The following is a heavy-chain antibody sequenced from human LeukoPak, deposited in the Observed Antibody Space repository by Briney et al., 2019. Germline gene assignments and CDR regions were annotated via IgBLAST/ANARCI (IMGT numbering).Heavy chain of an antibody. V-gene: IGHV3-9*01. CDR1: GFTFDDYA. CDR3: ASDLTYYYDSSGYYDWFDP. CDR2: ISWNSGSI. J-gene: IGHJ5*02. D-gene: IGHD3-22*01. Sequence: GGSLRLSCAASGFTFDDYAMHWVRQAPGKGLEWVSGISWNSGSIGYAGSVKGRFTISRDNAKNSLYLQMNSLRAEDTAVYYCASDLTYYYDSSGYYDWFDPWGQGTLVTVSS.